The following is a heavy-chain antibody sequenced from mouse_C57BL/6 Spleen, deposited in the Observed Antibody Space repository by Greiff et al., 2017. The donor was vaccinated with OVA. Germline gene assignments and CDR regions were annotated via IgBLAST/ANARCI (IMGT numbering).Heavy chain of an antibody. CDR2: INPSNGGT. V-gene: IGHV1-53*01. CDR3: ARSGPSYSNYWFAY. CDR1: GYTFTSYW. J-gene: IGHJ3*01. D-gene: IGHD2-5*01. Sequence: QVQLQQPGTELVKPGASVKLSCKASGYTFTSYWMHWVKQRPGQGLEWIGNINPSNGGTNYTEKFKSKATLTVDKSSSTAYMQLSSLTSEDSAVYYCARSGPSYSNYWFAYWGQGTLVTVSA.